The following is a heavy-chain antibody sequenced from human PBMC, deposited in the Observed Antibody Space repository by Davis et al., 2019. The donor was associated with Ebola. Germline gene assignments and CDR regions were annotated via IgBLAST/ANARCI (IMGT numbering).Heavy chain of an antibody. V-gene: IGHV3-64D*06. D-gene: IGHD6-13*01. Sequence: PGGSLRLSCSASGFTFSSYAMHWVRQAPGKGLEYVSSISTNGGSTYYADSVKGRFTISRDNAKNTLYLQMSSLTTEDTAVYYCVKETTAAGRVRFDYWGQGALVTVSS. CDR3: VKETTAAGRVRFDY. J-gene: IGHJ4*02. CDR2: ISTNGGST. CDR1: GFTFSSYA.